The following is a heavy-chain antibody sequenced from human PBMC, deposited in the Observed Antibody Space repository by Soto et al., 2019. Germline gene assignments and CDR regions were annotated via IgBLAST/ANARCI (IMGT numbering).Heavy chain of an antibody. V-gene: IGHV3-11*05. D-gene: IGHD3-22*01. Sequence: GGSLRLSCAASGFTFSDYYMSWIRQAPGKGLEWVSYISSSSSYTNYADSVKGRFTISRDNAKNSLYLQMNSLRAEDTAVYYCARELYYYDSSGSPSFDYWGQGTLVTVSS. CDR3: ARELYYYDSSGSPSFDY. CDR2: ISSSSSYT. CDR1: GFTFSDYY. J-gene: IGHJ4*02.